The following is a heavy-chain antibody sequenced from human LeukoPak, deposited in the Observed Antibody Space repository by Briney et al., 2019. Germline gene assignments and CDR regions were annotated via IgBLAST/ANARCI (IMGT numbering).Heavy chain of an antibody. CDR2: INHSGST. CDR3: ARRYDYVWGSYRYLDY. J-gene: IGHJ4*02. Sequence: SGTLSLTCTVSGGSISSSNWWSWIRQPPGKGLEWIGEINHSGSTNYNPSLKSRVTISVDTSKNQFSLKLSSVTAADTAVYYCARRYDYVWGSYRYLDYWGQGTLVTVSS. V-gene: IGHV4-4*02. CDR1: GGSISSSNW. D-gene: IGHD3-16*02.